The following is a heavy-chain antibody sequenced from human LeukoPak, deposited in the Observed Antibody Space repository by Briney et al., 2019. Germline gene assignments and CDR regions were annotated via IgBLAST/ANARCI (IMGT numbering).Heavy chain of an antibody. CDR1: GGSIDTNSYY. V-gene: IGHV4-39*01. Sequence: SETLSLTCTASGGSIDTNSYYWGWIRQPPGRGLEWIGNIYYTGSAYYSPSLQSRVIISVDTSKNQFSLRLSSVTAADTAAYYCARHRNAYSDYWGQGILVTVSS. D-gene: IGHD1-14*01. CDR2: IYYTGSA. J-gene: IGHJ4*02. CDR3: ARHRNAYSDY.